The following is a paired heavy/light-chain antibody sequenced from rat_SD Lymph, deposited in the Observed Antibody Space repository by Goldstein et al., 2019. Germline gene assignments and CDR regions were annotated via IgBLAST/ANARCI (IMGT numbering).Heavy chain of an antibody. J-gene: IGHJ2*01. D-gene: IGHD1-12*02. V-gene: IGHV8-23*01. CDR3: AHSDHYYYDGTYYYPYYFDY. Sequence: QVTLKESGPGILQPSHTLSLTCSFSGFSLSTYGMGVSWIRQPSGKGLEWLASIWWNGNTYNNPSLKSRLTVSKDTSNNQAFLKVTSVDTADTATYYCAHSDHYYYDGTYYYPYYFDYWGQGVMVTVSS. CDR1: GFSLSTYGMG. CDR2: IWWNGNT.
Light chain of an antibody. CDR1: QNIYKY. CDR2: YTN. J-gene: IGKJ5*01. CDR3: QQYNSWPLT. Sequence: DIQMTQSPSLLSASVGDRVTLSCKASQNIYKYLNWYQQKLGEAPKLLIYYTNSLQTGIPSRFSGSGSGTDYTLTISSLQPEDVATYFCQQYNSWPLTFGSGTKLEIK. V-gene: IGKV22S7*01.